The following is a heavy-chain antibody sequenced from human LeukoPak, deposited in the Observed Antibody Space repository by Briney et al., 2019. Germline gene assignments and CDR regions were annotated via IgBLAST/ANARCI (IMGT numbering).Heavy chain of an antibody. D-gene: IGHD5-12*01. CDR3: AKGRRGYDSFDY. Sequence: PGGSLRLSYAASGFTFSSYAMSWVRQAPGKGLEWVSTISGSGGSTYYADSVKGRFTISRDNSKNTLYLQMNSLRAEDTAVYYCAKGRRGYDSFDYWGQGTLVTVSS. CDR1: GFTFSSYA. CDR2: ISGSGGST. J-gene: IGHJ4*02. V-gene: IGHV3-23*01.